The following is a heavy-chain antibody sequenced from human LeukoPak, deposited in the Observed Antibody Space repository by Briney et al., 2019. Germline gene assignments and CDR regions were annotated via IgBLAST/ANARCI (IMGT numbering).Heavy chain of an antibody. V-gene: IGHV3-23*01. CDR1: EFIFANYA. CDR3: PKPLLTPGN. Sequence: GSLRLSCTTSEFIFANYAMAWVRQSPGKGLEWVSTISASGADTYYADSVRGRFTISRDNSGHILYLQLNRLRVDDTAFYYCPKPLLTPGNWGPGTLVTVSS. J-gene: IGHJ4*02. CDR2: ISASGADT. D-gene: IGHD4-23*01.